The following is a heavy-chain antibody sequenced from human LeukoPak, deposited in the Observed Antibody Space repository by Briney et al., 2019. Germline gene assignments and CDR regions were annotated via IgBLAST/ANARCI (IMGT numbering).Heavy chain of an antibody. Sequence: SETLSLTCTVSGASIGGYYWSWIRQPAGKGLEWIGRILTSGSTNYNPSLKSRVTISVDKSTIHFFLRLSSVTAADTAVYYCARDYYDSSGYYGRGGYYYMDVWGKGTTVTVSS. D-gene: IGHD3-22*01. J-gene: IGHJ6*03. V-gene: IGHV4-4*07. CDR1: GASIGGYY. CDR2: ILTSGST. CDR3: ARDYYDSSGYYGRGGYYYMDV.